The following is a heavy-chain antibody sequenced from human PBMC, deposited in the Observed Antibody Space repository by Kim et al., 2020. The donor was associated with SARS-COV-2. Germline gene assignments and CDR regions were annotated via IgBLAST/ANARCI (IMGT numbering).Heavy chain of an antibody. CDR1: GGSISSSSYY. J-gene: IGHJ3*02. CDR2: IYYSGST. CDR3: ARLDSKDGMINAFDI. V-gene: IGHV4-39*01. Sequence: SETLSLTCTVSGGSISSSSYYWGWIRQPPGKGLEWIGSIYYSGSTYYNPSLKSRVTISVDTSKNQFSLKLSSVTAADTAVYYCARLDSKDGMINAFDIWGQGTMVTVSS. D-gene: IGHD3-22*01.